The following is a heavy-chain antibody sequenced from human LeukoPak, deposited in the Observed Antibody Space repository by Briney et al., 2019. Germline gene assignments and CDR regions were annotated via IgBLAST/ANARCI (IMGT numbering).Heavy chain of an antibody. CDR1: GYTFTVYY. D-gene: IGHD6-13*01. J-gene: IGHJ4*02. CDR2: INPNSGGT. V-gene: IGHV1-2*02. Sequence: ASVTVSCKASGYTFTVYYMHWVRQAPGQGLGWVGWINPNSGGTNYAQKFQGRVTMTRETSISTAYMELSRLRSDDTAVYYCARESIAAAGTVFDYWGQGTLVPVSS. CDR3: ARESIAAAGTVFDY.